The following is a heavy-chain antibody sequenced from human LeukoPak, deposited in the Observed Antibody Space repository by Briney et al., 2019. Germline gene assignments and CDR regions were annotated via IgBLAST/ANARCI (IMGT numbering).Heavy chain of an antibody. Sequence: GGSLRLSCAGSGFTFSSHAMHWVRQAPGKGREWVAVISDDGNSKDYVDSVKGRFTISRDNSKNTLYLQMNSLRAEDTAVYYCARNPYDDYCFDYWGQGTLVTVSS. D-gene: IGHD5-12*01. CDR2: ISDDGNSK. J-gene: IGHJ4*02. CDR1: GFTFSSHA. CDR3: ARNPYDDYCFDY. V-gene: IGHV3-30-3*01.